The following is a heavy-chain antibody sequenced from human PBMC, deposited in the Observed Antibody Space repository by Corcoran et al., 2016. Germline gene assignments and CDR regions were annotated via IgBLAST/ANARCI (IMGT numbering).Heavy chain of an antibody. D-gene: IGHD2-15*01. V-gene: IGHV3-30*03. J-gene: IGHJ4*02. CDR2: ISYDGSNK. Sequence: QVQLVESGGGVVQPGRSLRLSCAASGFTFSSYGMHWVRQAPGKGLEWVAVISYDGSNKYYADSVKGRFTISRDNSKNTLYLQMNSLRAEDTAVYYCATVGFGYCSGGSCQTFDYWGQGTLVTVSS. CDR3: ATVGFGYCSGGSCQTFDY. CDR1: GFTFSSYG.